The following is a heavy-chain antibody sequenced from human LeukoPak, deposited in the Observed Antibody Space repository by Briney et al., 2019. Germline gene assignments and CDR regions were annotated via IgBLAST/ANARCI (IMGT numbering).Heavy chain of an antibody. CDR3: TSGFCGSTTCFPDVEY. CDR2: INLNSGGT. CDR1: GYTFTGYY. D-gene: IGHD2-2*01. J-gene: IGHJ4*02. Sequence: GASVKVSCKASGYTFTGYYMHWVRQAPGQGLEWMGWINLNSGGTKYAQSFQGRVTMTRDTSVGTDYMELSRLRFDDTAVYYCTSGFCGSTTCFPDVEYWGQGTLITVSS. V-gene: IGHV1-2*02.